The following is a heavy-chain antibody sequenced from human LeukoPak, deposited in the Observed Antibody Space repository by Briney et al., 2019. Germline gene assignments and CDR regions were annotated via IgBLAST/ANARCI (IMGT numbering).Heavy chain of an antibody. D-gene: IGHD2-15*01. V-gene: IGHV3-23*01. CDR2: ISGSGGST. Sequence: GGSLRLSCAAAGFTFSSYAMSWVRQAPGKGLEWVSAISGSGGSTYYADSVKGRFTISRDNSKSTLYLQMNSLRAEDPAVYYCANDPAVYCNGSGCYALDDYWGQGTLVTVSS. CDR1: GFTFSSYA. CDR3: ANDPAVYCNGSGCYALDDY. J-gene: IGHJ4*02.